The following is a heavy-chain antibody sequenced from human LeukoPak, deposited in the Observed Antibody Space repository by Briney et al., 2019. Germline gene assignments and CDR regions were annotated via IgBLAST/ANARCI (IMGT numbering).Heavy chain of an antibody. CDR3: AGRGYSLDY. V-gene: IGHV4-4*02. D-gene: IGHD2-15*01. CDR1: GGSISSGGY. J-gene: IGHJ4*02. Sequence: SGTLSLTCAVSGGSISSGGYWSWVRQPPGKGLEWIGQIFYIGSTNYNPSLASRVVMSLDTSKNQFSLKLSSVTAADTAVYYCAGRGYSLDYWGQGTLVTVSS. CDR2: IFYIGST.